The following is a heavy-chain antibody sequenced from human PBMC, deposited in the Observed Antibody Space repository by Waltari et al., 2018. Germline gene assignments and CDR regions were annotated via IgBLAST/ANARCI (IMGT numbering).Heavy chain of an antibody. Sequence: EVQLVESGGGLVQPGGSLRLSCAASGFTYSMYWMHWVRQAPGKGLVWVSRSSSDGSSTSYADSVKGRFTISKDNAKNTVYLQMNSLRAEDTAIYYCARGARRTTVTTGWWYFDLWGRGTLVTVSS. J-gene: IGHJ2*01. CDR1: GFTYSMYW. D-gene: IGHD4-17*01. V-gene: IGHV3-74*01. CDR3: ARGARRTTVTTGWWYFDL. CDR2: SSSDGSST.